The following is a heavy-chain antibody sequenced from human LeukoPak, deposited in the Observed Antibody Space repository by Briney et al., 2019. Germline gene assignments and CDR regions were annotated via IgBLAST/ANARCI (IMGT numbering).Heavy chain of an antibody. Sequence: SETLSPTCAVSGGSISSSNWWSWVRQPPGKGLEWIGEIYHSGSTNYNPSLKSRVTISVDKSKNQFSLKLTSVTAADTAVYYCARSGGYSSPQNYWGQGTLVTVSS. CDR3: ARSGGYSSPQNY. D-gene: IGHD6-19*01. CDR2: IYHSGST. J-gene: IGHJ4*02. CDR1: GGSISSSNW. V-gene: IGHV4-4*02.